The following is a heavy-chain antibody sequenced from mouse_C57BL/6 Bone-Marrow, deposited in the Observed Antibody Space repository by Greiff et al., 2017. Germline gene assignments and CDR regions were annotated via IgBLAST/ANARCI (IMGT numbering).Heavy chain of an antibody. CDR1: GFNIKDDY. V-gene: IGHV14-4*01. Sequence: EVQLVESGAELVRPGASVKLSCTASGFNIKDDYMHWVKQRPEQGLEWIGWIDPENGDTEYASKFQGKATITADTSSNPAYLQLSSLTSEDTAVYYCTTLYYDYAWFAYWCHWTLVTVSA. CDR3: TTLYYDYAWFAY. D-gene: IGHD2-4*01. J-gene: IGHJ3*01. CDR2: IDPENGDT.